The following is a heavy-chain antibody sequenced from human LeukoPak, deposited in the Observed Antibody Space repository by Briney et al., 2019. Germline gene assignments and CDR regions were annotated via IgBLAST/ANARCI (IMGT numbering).Heavy chain of an antibody. Sequence: ASVKVSCKASGYTVSDYYVQWVRQAPGQGLEWMGWMNPNSGNTGYAQKFQGRVTMTRNTSISTAYMELSSLRSEDTAVYYCARDGLDYDFWSGYYTGWGQGTLVTVSS. CDR1: GYTVSDYY. J-gene: IGHJ4*02. CDR2: MNPNSGNT. CDR3: ARDGLDYDFWSGYYTG. D-gene: IGHD3-3*01. V-gene: IGHV1-8*02.